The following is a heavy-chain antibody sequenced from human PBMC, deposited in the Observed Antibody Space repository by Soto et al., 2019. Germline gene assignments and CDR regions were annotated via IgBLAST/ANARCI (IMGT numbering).Heavy chain of an antibody. CDR2: IYDSGST. Sequence: SETLSLTCTVSGGYISRYYWNWIRQSPGKGLEWIGHIYDSGSTNYNPSLKSRVTISADTSKNQLSLKLSSVTAADAAVYYCARDGSGSYFNWFDPWGQGTLVTVSS. J-gene: IGHJ5*02. D-gene: IGHD3-10*01. CDR3: ARDGSGSYFNWFDP. CDR1: GGYISRYY. V-gene: IGHV4-59*01.